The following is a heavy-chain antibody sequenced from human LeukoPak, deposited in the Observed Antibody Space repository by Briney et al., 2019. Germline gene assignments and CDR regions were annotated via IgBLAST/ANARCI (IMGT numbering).Heavy chain of an antibody. D-gene: IGHD6-19*01. Sequence: SETLSLTCTVSGGSISSYYWSWVRQPPGKGLEWIGYIYYSGSTNYNPSLKSRVTISVDTSKNRFSLKLSSVTAADTAVYYCARVMTFGQWLVPQNWGQGTLVTVSS. V-gene: IGHV4-59*01. J-gene: IGHJ4*02. CDR3: ARVMTFGQWLVPQN. CDR2: IYYSGST. CDR1: GGSISSYY.